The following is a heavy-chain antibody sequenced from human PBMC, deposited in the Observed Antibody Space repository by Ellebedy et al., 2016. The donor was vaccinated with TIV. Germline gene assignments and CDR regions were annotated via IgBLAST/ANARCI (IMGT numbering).Heavy chain of an antibody. Sequence: ASVKVSCXASGGTFSSYAINWVRQATGQGLEWMGWMNPNSGNTGYAQKFQGRVTMTRNTSISTAYMELSSLRSEDTAVYYCAITVTTWGYYFDYWGQGTLVTVSS. D-gene: IGHD4-17*01. J-gene: IGHJ4*02. CDR1: GGTFSSYA. V-gene: IGHV1-8*02. CDR3: AITVTTWGYYFDY. CDR2: MNPNSGNT.